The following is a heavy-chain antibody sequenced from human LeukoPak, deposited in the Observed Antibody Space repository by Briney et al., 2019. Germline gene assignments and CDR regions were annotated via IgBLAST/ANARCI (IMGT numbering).Heavy chain of an antibody. CDR1: GGTFSSYA. J-gene: IGHJ5*02. Sequence: SVKVSCKASGGTFSSYAISWVRQAPGQGLEWMGGIIPIFGTANYAQKFQGRVTMTRDTSISTAYMELRGLRSEDTAVYYCVRDGEGVAISVNYWFDPWGQGTLVTVSS. V-gene: IGHV1-69*05. CDR3: VRDGEGVAISVNYWFDP. CDR2: IIPIFGTA. D-gene: IGHD3-10*01.